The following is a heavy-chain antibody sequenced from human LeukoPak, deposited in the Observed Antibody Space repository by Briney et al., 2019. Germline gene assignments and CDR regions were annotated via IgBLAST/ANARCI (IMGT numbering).Heavy chain of an antibody. CDR1: GYTFTSYA. Sequence: ASVKVSCKASGYTFTSYAMHWVRQAPGQGLEWMGGIIPIVGTANYAQKFQGRVTITADKSTSTAYMELSSLRSEDTAVYYCARGPLVTDAFDIWGQGTMVTVSS. CDR2: IIPIVGTA. D-gene: IGHD2-21*02. J-gene: IGHJ3*02. V-gene: IGHV1-69*06. CDR3: ARGPLVTDAFDI.